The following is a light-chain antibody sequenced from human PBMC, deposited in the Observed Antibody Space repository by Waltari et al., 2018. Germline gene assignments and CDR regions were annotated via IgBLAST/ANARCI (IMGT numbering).Light chain of an antibody. V-gene: IGLV1-47*01. Sequence: QSVLTQPPSASGTPGQRVTISCSGSSSNIGNNYVYWYQEFPGTAPKLLIYKNNQRASWVPDRFSGSKSGTSMSLAISGLRTEDEADYYCAAWDDSLSRVIFGGGTKLTVL. J-gene: IGLJ2*01. CDR3: AAWDDSLSRVI. CDR1: SSNIGNNY. CDR2: KNN.